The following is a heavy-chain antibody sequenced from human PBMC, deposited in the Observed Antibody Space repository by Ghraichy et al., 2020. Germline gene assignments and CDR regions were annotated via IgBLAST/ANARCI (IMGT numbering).Heavy chain of an antibody. CDR1: GFTFSSYG. Sequence: GGSLRLSCAASGFTFSSYGMHWVRQAPGKGLEWVAVIWYDGSNKYYADSVKGRFTISRDNSKNTLYLQMNSLRAEDTAVYYCARRSRVDDAFDIWGQGTMVTVSS. CDR2: IWYDGSNK. D-gene: IGHD2-15*01. CDR3: ARRSRVDDAFDI. J-gene: IGHJ3*02. V-gene: IGHV3-33*01.